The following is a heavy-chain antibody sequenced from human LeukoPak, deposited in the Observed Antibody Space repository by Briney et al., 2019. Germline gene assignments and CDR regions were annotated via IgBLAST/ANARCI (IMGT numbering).Heavy chain of an antibody. J-gene: IGHJ4*02. D-gene: IGHD6-13*01. Sequence: GGSLRLSCAASGFTFSSYAMSWVRQAPGKGLEWVSAISGSGGSTYYADSVKGRFTISRDNSKNTLYLQMNSLRAEDTAVYYCAKGRTAAAGPDHYFDYWGQGTLVTVSS. CDR3: AKGRTAAAGPDHYFDY. V-gene: IGHV3-23*01. CDR1: GFTFSSYA. CDR2: ISGSGGST.